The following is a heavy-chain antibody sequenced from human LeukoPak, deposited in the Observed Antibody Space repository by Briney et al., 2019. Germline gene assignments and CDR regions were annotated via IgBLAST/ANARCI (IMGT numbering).Heavy chain of an antibody. D-gene: IGHD6-6*01. Sequence: PSETLSLTCAVSCGSITSGGYYWSWIRQPPGEGLEWIGEINHSGSTNYNPSLKSRVTISVDTSKNQFSLKLSSVTAADTAVYYCAALKKDIAAPVGWGQGTLVTVSS. CDR2: INHSGST. V-gene: IGHV4-34*01. CDR3: AALKKDIAAPVG. CDR1: CGSITSGGYY. J-gene: IGHJ4*02.